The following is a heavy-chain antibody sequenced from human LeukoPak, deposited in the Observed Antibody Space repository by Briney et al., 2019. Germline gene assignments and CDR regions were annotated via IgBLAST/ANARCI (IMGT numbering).Heavy chain of an antibody. D-gene: IGHD3-3*02. J-gene: IGHJ4*02. Sequence: SETLSRTCTGSGGSISSYYWSWIRQPPGKGLEWIGYIYYSGSTNYNPSLKSRVTISVDTSKNQFSLKLSSVTAADTAVYYCARQRGHSTYFDYWGQGTLVTVSS. V-gene: IGHV4-59*08. CDR2: IYYSGST. CDR1: GGSISSYY. CDR3: ARQRGHSTYFDY.